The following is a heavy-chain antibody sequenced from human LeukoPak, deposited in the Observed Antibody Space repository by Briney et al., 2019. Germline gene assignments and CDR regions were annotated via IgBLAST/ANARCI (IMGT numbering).Heavy chain of an antibody. Sequence: PGGSLRLSCAASGFTFSSYSMSWVRQAPGKGLEWVSFISSTSSYIYYADSVKCRFTISRDNAKNSLYLQMNSLRAEDTAVYYCARGYSYGSPYFDFWGQGSLVTVSS. J-gene: IGHJ4*02. CDR3: ARGYSYGSPYFDF. V-gene: IGHV3-21*01. CDR1: GFTFSSYS. D-gene: IGHD5-18*01. CDR2: ISSTSSYI.